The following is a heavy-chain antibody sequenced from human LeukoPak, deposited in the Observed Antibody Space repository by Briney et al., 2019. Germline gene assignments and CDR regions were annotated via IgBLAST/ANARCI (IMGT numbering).Heavy chain of an antibody. V-gene: IGHV4-39*01. Sequence: SSETLSLTCTVSGGSISSRSYYWGWIRQPPGKGLEWIGCIYYSGSTYYNPSLKSRVTISVDTSKNQFSLKLSSVTAADTAVYYCASTKYSSGWYIVEPFDYWGQGTLVTVSS. CDR1: GGSISSRSYY. J-gene: IGHJ4*02. CDR3: ASTKYSSGWYIVEPFDY. CDR2: IYYSGST. D-gene: IGHD6-19*01.